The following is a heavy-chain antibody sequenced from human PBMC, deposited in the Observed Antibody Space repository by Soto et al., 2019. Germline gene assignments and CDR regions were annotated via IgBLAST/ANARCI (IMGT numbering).Heavy chain of an antibody. CDR3: ARGMVRGVINYYYYYYGMDV. J-gene: IGHJ6*02. CDR2: IYYSGST. D-gene: IGHD3-10*01. CDR1: GGSISSYY. Sequence: KSSETLSLTCTVSGGSISSYYWSWIRQPPGKGLEWIGYIYYSGSTNYNPSLKSRVTISVDTSKNQFSLKLSSVTAADTAVYYCARGMVRGVINYYYYYYGMDVWGQGTTVTVSS. V-gene: IGHV4-59*01.